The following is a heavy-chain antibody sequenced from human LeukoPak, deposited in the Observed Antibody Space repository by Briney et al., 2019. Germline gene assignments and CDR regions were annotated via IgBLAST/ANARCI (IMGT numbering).Heavy chain of an antibody. J-gene: IGHJ4*02. Sequence: GGSLRLSCAASGFTFSSNYMSWVRQAPGKGLEWVSVIYSGGSTYFRDSVKGRFTISRDNSKEPLFLQMNHLRAEDTAVYYGARDGGYYYDSSAIYWGQGTLVTVSS. CDR3: ARDGGYYYDSSAIY. CDR1: GFTFSSNY. CDR2: IYSGGST. D-gene: IGHD3-22*01. V-gene: IGHV3-53*01.